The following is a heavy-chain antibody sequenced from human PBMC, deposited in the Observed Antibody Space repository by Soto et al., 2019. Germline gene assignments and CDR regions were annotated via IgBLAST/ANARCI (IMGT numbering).Heavy chain of an antibody. CDR1: GFTFSSYA. V-gene: IGHV3-23*01. D-gene: IGHD2-15*01. CDR2: ISGSGGST. J-gene: IGHJ4*02. CDR3: AKTGARWSGESSKYYFDY. Sequence: GGSLRLSCAASGFTFSSYAMSWVRQAPGKGLEWVSAISGSGGSTYYADSVKGRFTISRDNSKNTLYLQMNSLRAEDTAVYYCAKTGARWSGESSKYYFDYWGQGTLVTVSS.